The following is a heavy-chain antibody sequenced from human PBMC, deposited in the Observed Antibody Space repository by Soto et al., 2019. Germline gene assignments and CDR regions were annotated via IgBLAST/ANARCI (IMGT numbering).Heavy chain of an antibody. CDR3: AKGSYRPQDY. CDR2: ISGSGDTT. D-gene: IGHD1-26*01. Sequence: HPGGSLRLSCAASGFTFSTYAMSWVRQAPGKGLEWVSAISGSGDTTYYANSVKGRFTISRDNSKNTLYLQMNSLRAEDTAVYYCAKGSYRPQDYWGREPWSPSPQ. CDR1: GFTFSTYA. V-gene: IGHV3-23*01. J-gene: IGHJ4*02.